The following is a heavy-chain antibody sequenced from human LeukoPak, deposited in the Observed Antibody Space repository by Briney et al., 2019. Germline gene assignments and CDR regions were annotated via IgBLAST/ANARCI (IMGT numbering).Heavy chain of an antibody. CDR1: GFTFSSYW. CDR3: AGQANNWFDP. CDR2: LKFDGTIT. J-gene: IGHJ5*02. V-gene: IGHV3-74*03. Sequence: GGSLRLSCAASGFTFSSYWMHWVRQAPGKGLVWVSRLKFDGTITQYADSEKGRSTVSRDNAKNTLYLQMDSLRAEDTAVYYCAGQANNWFDPWGQGTLVTVSS.